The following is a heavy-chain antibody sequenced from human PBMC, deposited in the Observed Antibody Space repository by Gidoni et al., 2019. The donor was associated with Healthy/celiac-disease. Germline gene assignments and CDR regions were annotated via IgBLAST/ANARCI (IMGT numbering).Heavy chain of an antibody. D-gene: IGHD3-3*01. CDR2: IYYSGST. V-gene: IGHV4-59*01. Sequence: QVQLQESGPGLVKPSETLSLTCTVSGGSISSYYWSWIRQPPGKGLEWIGYIYYSGSTNYNPSLKSRVTISVDTSKNQFSLKLSSVTAADTAVYYCARLRFLEWLKPYYFDYWGQGTLVTVSS. CDR1: GGSISSYY. J-gene: IGHJ4*02. CDR3: ARLRFLEWLKPYYFDY.